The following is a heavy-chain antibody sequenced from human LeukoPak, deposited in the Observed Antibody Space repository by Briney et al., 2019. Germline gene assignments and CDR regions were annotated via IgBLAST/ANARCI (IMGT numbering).Heavy chain of an antibody. J-gene: IGHJ4*02. D-gene: IGHD3-22*01. Sequence: GGSLRLSCAASGFTFSSYAMSWVRQAPGKGLEWVSAISGSGGSTYYADSVKGRFTISRDNAKNSLYLQMNSLRAEDMALYYCAKDNYYENAVDYWGQGTLVAVSS. V-gene: IGHV3-23*01. CDR3: AKDNYYENAVDY. CDR2: ISGSGGST. CDR1: GFTFSSYA.